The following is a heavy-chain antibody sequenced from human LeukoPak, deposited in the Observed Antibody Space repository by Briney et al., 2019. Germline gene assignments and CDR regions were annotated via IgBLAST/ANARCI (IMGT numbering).Heavy chain of an antibody. CDR2: IKSKTDGGTT. CDR1: GFTLSNAW. J-gene: IGHJ6*03. CDR3: TTGSLPDYDFWSGYYTPGYYYYMGV. V-gene: IGHV3-15*01. D-gene: IGHD3-3*01. Sequence: GGSLILACAASGFTLSNAWIGWVRQARGKGVGWVGRIKSKTDGGTTDYAAPVKGRFTISRDDSKNTLYLQMNSMKTEDTAVYYCTTGSLPDYDFWSGYYTPGYYYYMGVWGKGTTVTVSS.